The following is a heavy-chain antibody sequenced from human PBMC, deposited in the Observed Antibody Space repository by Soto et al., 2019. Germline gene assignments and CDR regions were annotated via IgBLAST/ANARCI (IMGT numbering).Heavy chain of an antibody. J-gene: IGHJ4*02. CDR3: ARRTVNIRTFYSGLKTHCFDY. V-gene: IGHV4-39*01. D-gene: IGHD6-19*01. CDR2: IYYSGST. CDR1: GGSISSSSYY. Sequence: QLQLQESGPGLVKPSDTLSLTCAVSGGSISSSSYYWGWIRQPPGKGLEWIGSIYYSGSTYYTPSLQSRVAISVDTSKNQFSLKLNSVTAADTAVYYCARRTVNIRTFYSGLKTHCFDYWGQGTLVTVSS.